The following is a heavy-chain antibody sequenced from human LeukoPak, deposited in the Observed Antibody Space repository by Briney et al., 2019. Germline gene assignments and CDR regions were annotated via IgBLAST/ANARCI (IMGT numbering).Heavy chain of an antibody. D-gene: IGHD2-2*01. Sequence: GGSLRLSCAASGFTVSSNYMSWVRQAPGKGLEWVSVIYSGGSTYFPDSVKGRFTISSDNSKNMLYLKMNSLRAEDTAVYYCASGYCSSTSCYGSSHFDYWGQGTLVTVSS. CDR3: ASGYCSSTSCYGSSHFDY. V-gene: IGHV3-53*01. CDR2: IYSGGST. CDR1: GFTVSSNY. J-gene: IGHJ4*02.